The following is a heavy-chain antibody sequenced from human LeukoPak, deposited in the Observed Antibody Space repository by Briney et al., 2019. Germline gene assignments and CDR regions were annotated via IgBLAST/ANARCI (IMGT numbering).Heavy chain of an antibody. CDR2: ISRSSTDT. V-gene: IGHV3-11*06. CDR1: GFTFTDFY. Sequence: GGSLRLSCAASGFTFTDFYMSWIRQAPGKGLEWLSDISRSSTDTNYADSVKGRFTISRDNAKNTLYLQMNSLRAEDTAVYYCARAEWPSLLPQGWGQGTLVTVSS. D-gene: IGHD3-10*01. J-gene: IGHJ4*02. CDR3: ARAEWPSLLPQG.